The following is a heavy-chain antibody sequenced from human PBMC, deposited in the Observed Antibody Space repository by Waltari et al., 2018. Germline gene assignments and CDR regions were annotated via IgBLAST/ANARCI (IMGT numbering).Heavy chain of an antibody. V-gene: IGHV3-74*01. J-gene: IGHJ6*02. CDR2: INSDGSST. Sequence: EEQLVESGGGLAQPGESLRLSCAAAGFTFSRYWRDWVRQAPGKGLVWVSRINSDGSSTTYADSVKGRFTISRDNGKNTLYVQMNRLRAEDTAVYYCARVATKTYSSPVPGRPYYYGMDVWGQGTTVTVSS. D-gene: IGHD3-22*01. CDR3: ARVATKTYSSPVPGRPYYYGMDV. CDR1: GFTFSRYW.